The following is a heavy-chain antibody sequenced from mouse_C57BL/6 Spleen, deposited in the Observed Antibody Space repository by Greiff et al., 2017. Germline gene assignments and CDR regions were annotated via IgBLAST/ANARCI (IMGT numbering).Heavy chain of an antibody. CDR1: GYTFTSYW. CDR2: IDPSDSET. CDR3: ARNYDYEGYYAMDY. D-gene: IGHD2-4*01. V-gene: IGHV1-52*01. J-gene: IGHJ4*01. Sequence: QVQLQQSGAELVRPGSSVKLSCKASGYTFTSYWMHWVKQRPIQGLEWIGNIDPSDSETHYNQKFKDKATLTVDKSSSTAYMQLSSLTSEDSAVYYCARNYDYEGYYAMDYWGQGTSVTVSS.